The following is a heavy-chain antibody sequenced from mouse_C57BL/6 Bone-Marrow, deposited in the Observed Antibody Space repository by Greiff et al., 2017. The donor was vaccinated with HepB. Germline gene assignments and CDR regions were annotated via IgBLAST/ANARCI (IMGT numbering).Heavy chain of an antibody. D-gene: IGHD2-1*01. Sequence: QVQLQQPGAELVKPGASVKLSCKASGYTFTSYWMQWVKQSPGQGLEWIGEIDPSDSYTNYNQKFKGKATLTVDTSSSTAYMQLSSLTSEDSAVYYCARRGNYLYYAMDYWGQGTSVTVSS. CDR2: IDPSDSYT. CDR1: GYTFTSYW. V-gene: IGHV1-50*01. J-gene: IGHJ4*01. CDR3: ARRGNYLYYAMDY.